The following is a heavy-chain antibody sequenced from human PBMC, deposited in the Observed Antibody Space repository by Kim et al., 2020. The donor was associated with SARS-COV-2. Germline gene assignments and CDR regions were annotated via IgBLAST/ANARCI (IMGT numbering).Heavy chain of an antibody. CDR3: AKDIAPIVGAPLGIDY. V-gene: IGHV3-43*01. J-gene: IGHJ4*02. Sequence: SVKGRFTISRDNSKNSLYLLMNSLRTEDTALYYCAKDIAPIVGAPLGIDYWGQGTLVTVSS. D-gene: IGHD1-26*01.